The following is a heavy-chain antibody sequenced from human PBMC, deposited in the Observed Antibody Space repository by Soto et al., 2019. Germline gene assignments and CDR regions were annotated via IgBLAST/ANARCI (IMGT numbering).Heavy chain of an antibody. CDR2: ILHSGSS. CDR3: ARGMYKSGWNLDL. V-gene: IGHV4-61*01. Sequence: SETLSLTCHVSGGSVSSATYFWSWVRQPPGGGLEWIAYILHSGSSMYNPSLKSRVTISLSTSKTQFSLRLTSVTAADTAVYYCARGMYKSGWNLDLWGQGIVVTVSS. D-gene: IGHD6-19*01. J-gene: IGHJ5*02. CDR1: GGSVSSATYF.